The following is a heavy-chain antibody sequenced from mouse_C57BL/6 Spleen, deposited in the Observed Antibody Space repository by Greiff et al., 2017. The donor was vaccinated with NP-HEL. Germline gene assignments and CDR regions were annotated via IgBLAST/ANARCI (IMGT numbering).Heavy chain of an antibody. CDR3: ARQGGTYWYFDV. CDR2: ISSGGSYT. Sequence: EVKLVESGGDLVKPGGSLKLSCAASGFTFSSYGMTWVRQTPDKRLEWVGTISSGGSYTYYHDSVKGRSTISTDKAKNTMYLEMRSLKSEDTAMYCCARQGGTYWYFDVWGTGTTVTVSS. CDR1: GFTFSSYG. D-gene: IGHD3-3*01. V-gene: IGHV5-6*01. J-gene: IGHJ1*03.